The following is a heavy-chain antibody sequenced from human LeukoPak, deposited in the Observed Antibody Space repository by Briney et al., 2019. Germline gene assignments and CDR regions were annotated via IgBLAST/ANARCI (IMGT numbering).Heavy chain of an antibody. J-gene: IGHJ5*02. CDR1: GYTFTGYY. V-gene: IGHV1-2*02. Sequence: ASVKVSCKASGYTFTGYYIHWVRQAPGQGLGWMGWINPNSGGTNYAQNFQGRVTMTRDTSISTAYMELSRLKSDDTAVYYCARGVNGHYADWFDPWGQGTLVTVSS. CDR3: ARGVNGHYADWFDP. CDR2: INPNSGGT. D-gene: IGHD4-17*01.